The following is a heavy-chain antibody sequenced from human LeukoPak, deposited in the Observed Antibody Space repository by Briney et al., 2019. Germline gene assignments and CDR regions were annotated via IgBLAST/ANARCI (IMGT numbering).Heavy chain of an antibody. Sequence: GASVKVSCKASGYTFTSYYMHWVRQAPGQGLEWMGIINPSGGSTSYAQKFQGRVTMTRDTSTSTVYMELSSLRSEDTAVYYCARASRPTATVTFFDYWGQGTLVTVSS. CDR2: INPSGGST. D-gene: IGHD5-18*01. CDR1: GYTFTSYY. V-gene: IGHV1-46*01. CDR3: ARASRPTATVTFFDY. J-gene: IGHJ4*02.